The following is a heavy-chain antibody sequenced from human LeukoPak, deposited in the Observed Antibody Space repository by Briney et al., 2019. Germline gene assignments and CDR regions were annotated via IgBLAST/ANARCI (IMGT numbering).Heavy chain of an antibody. V-gene: IGHV1-18*01. J-gene: IGHJ4*02. CDR1: GYTFTSYG. D-gene: IGHD6-13*01. Sequence: ASVKVSCKASGYTFTSYGISWVRQAPGQRLEWMGWISAYNGNTNYAQKLQGRVTMTTDTSTSTAYMELRSLRSDDTAVYYCARVALYSSSWYLYYWGQGTLVTVSS. CDR2: ISAYNGNT. CDR3: ARVALYSSSWYLYY.